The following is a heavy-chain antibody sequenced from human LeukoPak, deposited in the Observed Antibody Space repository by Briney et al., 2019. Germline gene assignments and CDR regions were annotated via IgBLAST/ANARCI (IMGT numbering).Heavy chain of an antibody. CDR2: ISSSSSYI. CDR1: GFTFSSYS. Sequence: GGSLRLSCAASGFTFSSYSMNWVRQAPGKGLEWVSSISSSSSYIYYADSVKGRFTISRDNAKNSLYLQMNSLRSDDTAVYYCARADLLWFGEEGVTYHSGYQEDYWGQGTLVTVSS. V-gene: IGHV3-21*04. CDR3: ARADLLWFGEEGVTYHSGYQEDY. D-gene: IGHD3-10*01. J-gene: IGHJ4*02.